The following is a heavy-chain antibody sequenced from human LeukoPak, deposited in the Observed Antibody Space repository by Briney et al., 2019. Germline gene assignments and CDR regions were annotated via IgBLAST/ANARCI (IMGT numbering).Heavy chain of an antibody. J-gene: IGHJ4*02. V-gene: IGHV1-46*01. CDR3: ARDREMATILDY. CDR1: GYTFTSYY. Sequence: ASVKVSCKASGYTFTSYYMHWVRQAPGQGLEWIGIINPSGGSTSYAQKFQGRVTMTRDTSTSTVYMELSSLRSEDTAVYYCARDREMATILDYWGQGTLVTVSS. D-gene: IGHD5-24*01. CDR2: INPSGGST.